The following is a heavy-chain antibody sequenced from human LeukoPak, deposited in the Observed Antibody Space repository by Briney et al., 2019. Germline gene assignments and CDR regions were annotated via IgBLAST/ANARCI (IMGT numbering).Heavy chain of an antibody. V-gene: IGHV3-21*01. CDR1: GFTFSSYS. J-gene: IGHJ4*02. CDR3: ARLHYGGRGTVIDY. CDR2: ISSSSSYI. Sequence: GGSLRLSCAASGFTFSSYSMNWVRQAPGKGLEWVSSISSSSSYIYYADSVKCRFAISRDNAKNSLYLQMNSLRPQDTAVYYCARLHYGGRGTVIDYSGQGTLVTVSS. D-gene: IGHD4-17*01.